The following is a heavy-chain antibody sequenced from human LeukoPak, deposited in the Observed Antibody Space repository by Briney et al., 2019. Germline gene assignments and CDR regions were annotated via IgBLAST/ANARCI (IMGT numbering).Heavy chain of an antibody. J-gene: IGHJ6*02. CDR3: ARAYSSSWYTRVYYYGMDV. CDR2: MNPNSGNT. D-gene: IGHD6-13*01. CDR1: GYTFTSYD. V-gene: IGHV1-8*01. Sequence: ASVKVSCKASGYTFTSYDINWVRQATGQGLEWMGWMNPNSGNTGYAQKFQGRVTMTRNTSISAAYMELSSLRSEDTAVYYCARAYSSSWYTRVYYYGMDVWGQGTTVTVSS.